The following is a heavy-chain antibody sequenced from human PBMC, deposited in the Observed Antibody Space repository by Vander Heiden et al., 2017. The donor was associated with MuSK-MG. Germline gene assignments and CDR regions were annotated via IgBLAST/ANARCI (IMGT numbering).Heavy chain of an antibody. J-gene: IGHJ3*02. CDR1: GFTFDDYA. CDR2: ISWNSGSI. Sequence: EVQLVESGGGLVQRGRSLSLACAASGFTFDDYAMHWVRQAPGKGLEWVSGISWNSGSIGYADSVKGRFTISRDNAKNSLYLQMNSLRAEDTALYYCAKVSKVGATTDAFDIWGQGTMVTVSS. V-gene: IGHV3-9*01. D-gene: IGHD1-26*01. CDR3: AKVSKVGATTDAFDI.